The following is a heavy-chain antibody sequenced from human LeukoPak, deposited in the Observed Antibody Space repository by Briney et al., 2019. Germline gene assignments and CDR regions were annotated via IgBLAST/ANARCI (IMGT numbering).Heavy chain of an antibody. CDR2: IYPGDSET. CDR3: ARLRATSRGWYGFDY. J-gene: IGHJ4*02. CDR1: GYSITSYW. Sequence: GSLKISCKGSGYSITSYWIGWVRQMPGKGLEWMGIIYPGDSETRYSPSLQGQVTISADKSISTAYLQWSSLKASDTAMYYCARLRATSRGWYGFDYWAQGTLVTVSS. V-gene: IGHV5-51*01. D-gene: IGHD6-19*01.